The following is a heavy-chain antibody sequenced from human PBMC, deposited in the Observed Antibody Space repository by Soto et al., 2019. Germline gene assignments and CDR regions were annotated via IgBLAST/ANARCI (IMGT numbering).Heavy chain of an antibody. D-gene: IGHD2-2*01. V-gene: IGHV4-34*01. CDR1: GGSFSGYY. CDR3: ARVRGRRCSSTSCSVLYYYYYGMDV. Sequence: SETLSLTCAVYGGSFSGYYWSWIRQPPGKGLEWIGEINHSGSTNYNPSLKSRVTISVDTSKNQFSLKLSSVTAADTAVYYCARVRGRRCSSTSCSVLYYYYYGMDVWGQGTTVTVSS. CDR2: INHSGST. J-gene: IGHJ6*02.